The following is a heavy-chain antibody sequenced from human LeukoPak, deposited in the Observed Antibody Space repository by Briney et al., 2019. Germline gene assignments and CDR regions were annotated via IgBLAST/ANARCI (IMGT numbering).Heavy chain of an antibody. CDR3: AKDKLDGYNYGFDY. V-gene: IGHV3-30*18. CDR2: ISYDGSNK. Sequence: GGSLRLSCAASGFTFSSYGMHWVSQAPGKGLEWVAVISYDGSNKYYADSVKGRFTISRDNSKNTLYLQMNSLRAEDTAVYYCAKDKLDGYNYGFDYWGQGTLVTVSS. CDR1: GFTFSSYG. D-gene: IGHD5-24*01. J-gene: IGHJ4*02.